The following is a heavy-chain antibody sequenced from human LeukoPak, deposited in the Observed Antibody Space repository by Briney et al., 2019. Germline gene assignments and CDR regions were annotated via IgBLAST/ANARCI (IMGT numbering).Heavy chain of an antibody. CDR2: IIPIFGTA. CDR1: GGTFSSYA. CDR3: ARGGVVVVAATGGWFDP. D-gene: IGHD2-15*01. J-gene: IGHJ5*02. Sequence: SVKVSCKASGGTFSSYAISWVRQAPGQGLEWMGGIIPIFGTANYAQKFQGRVTIATDESTSTAYMELSSLRSEDTAVYYCARGGVVVVAATGGWFDPWGQGTLVTVSS. V-gene: IGHV1-69*05.